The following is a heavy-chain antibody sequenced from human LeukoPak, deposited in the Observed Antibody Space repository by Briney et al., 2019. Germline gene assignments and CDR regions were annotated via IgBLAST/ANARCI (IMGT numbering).Heavy chain of an antibody. J-gene: IGHJ4*02. V-gene: IGHV3-23*01. CDR2: MSGNGGTT. Sequence: GGSLRLSCAASGFTFSAYAMSWVRQAPGKGLEWVSGMSGNGGTTYHADSVKGRFTTSRDNSKNTLYLQMNNLRAEDTAVYYCARRDYYDSSGYSPLFDYWGQGTLVTVSS. CDR1: GFTFSAYA. D-gene: IGHD3-22*01. CDR3: ARRDYYDSSGYSPLFDY.